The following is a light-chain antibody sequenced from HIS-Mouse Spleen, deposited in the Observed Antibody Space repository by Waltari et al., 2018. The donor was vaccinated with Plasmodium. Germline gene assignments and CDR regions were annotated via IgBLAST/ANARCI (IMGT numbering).Light chain of an antibody. CDR2: EVS. J-gene: IGLJ2*01. Sequence: QSALTQPPSTSGSPGQSVPISCTGPSRTVGGYNYVPWYQQNPGKAPKLMIYEVSKRPSGVPDRFSGSKSGNTASLTVSGLQAEDEADYYCSSYAGSNNLVFGGGTKLTVL. CDR1: SRTVGGYNY. CDR3: SSYAGSNNLV. V-gene: IGLV2-8*01.